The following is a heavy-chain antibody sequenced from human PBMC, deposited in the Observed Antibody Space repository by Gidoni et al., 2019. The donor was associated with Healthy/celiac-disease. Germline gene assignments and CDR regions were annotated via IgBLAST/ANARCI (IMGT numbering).Heavy chain of an antibody. CDR3: AKALDVLLWFGELSPFRFDY. CDR2: IRGSGGST. V-gene: IGHV3-23*04. CDR1: GSTFSSYA. Sequence: EVQLVESGGGLVQPGGSLRLSCAASGSTFSSYAMSGVRQAPGKGLEWVPAIRGSGGSTYYADSVKGRFTISRDNSKNTLYLQMNSLRAEDTAVYYCAKALDVLLWFGELSPFRFDYWGQGTLVTVSS. J-gene: IGHJ4*02. D-gene: IGHD3-10*01.